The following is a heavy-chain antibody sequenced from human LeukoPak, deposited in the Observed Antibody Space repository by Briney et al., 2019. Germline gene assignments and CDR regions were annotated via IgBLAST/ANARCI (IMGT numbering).Heavy chain of an antibody. V-gene: IGHV3-7*03. CDR2: IKQDGSEK. J-gene: IGHJ5*02. Sequence: PGGSLRLSCVVSGFTFSSYAMSWVRQAPGKGLEWVANIKQDGSEKYYVDSVRGRFTISRDNAKNSVYLQMDTLRAEDTAMYYCAKDAQLRSRWFDPWGQGTLVTVSS. CDR1: GFTFSSYA. CDR3: AKDAQLRSRWFDP. D-gene: IGHD2/OR15-2a*01.